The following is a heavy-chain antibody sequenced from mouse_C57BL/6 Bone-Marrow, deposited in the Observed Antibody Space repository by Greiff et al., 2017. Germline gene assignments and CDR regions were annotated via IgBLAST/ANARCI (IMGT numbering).Heavy chain of an antibody. CDR1: GYTFTDFN. CDR3: ALAWFAY. Sequence: FHLQQSGPELVKPGASVKMSCKPSGYTFTDFNMHWVKQSHGKSLEWIGYINPNNGGTSYNQKFKGKATLTVNKPSSTAYMELRSLTSEDSAVYYCALAWFAYWGQGTLVTVSA. J-gene: IGHJ3*01. CDR2: INPNNGGT. V-gene: IGHV1-22*01. D-gene: IGHD3-1*01.